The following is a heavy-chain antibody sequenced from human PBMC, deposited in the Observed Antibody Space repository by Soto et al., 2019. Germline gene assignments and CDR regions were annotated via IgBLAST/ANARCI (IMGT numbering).Heavy chain of an antibody. J-gene: IGHJ4*02. CDR3: AREGRGAVYYDSSDDNFDY. Sequence: ASVKVSCKASGYTFTGYYMHWVRQAPGQGLEWMGWINPNSGGTNYAQKFQGRVTMTRDTSISTAYMELSRLRSDDTAVYYCAREGRGAVYYDSSDDNFDYWGQGTLVTVSS. CDR2: INPNSGGT. D-gene: IGHD3-22*01. V-gene: IGHV1-2*02. CDR1: GYTFTGYY.